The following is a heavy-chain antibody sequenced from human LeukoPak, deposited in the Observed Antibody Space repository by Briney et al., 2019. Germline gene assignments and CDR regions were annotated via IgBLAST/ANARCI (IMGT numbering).Heavy chain of an antibody. Sequence: GESLKISCQGSGYRFTNYWIGWVRQMPGKGLEWMGIIYPGDSNTRYSPSFQGQVTISADRSISTAYLQWSSLKASDTAVYYCARFAQSSGTYYAAFDYWGQGTLVTVSS. CDR1: GYRFTNYW. V-gene: IGHV5-51*01. CDR3: ARFAQSSGTYYAAFDY. J-gene: IGHJ4*02. D-gene: IGHD3-10*01. CDR2: IYPGDSNT.